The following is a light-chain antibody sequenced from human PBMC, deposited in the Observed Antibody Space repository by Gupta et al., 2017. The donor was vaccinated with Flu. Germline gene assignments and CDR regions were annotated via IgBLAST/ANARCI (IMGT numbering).Light chain of an antibody. J-gene: IGLJ2*01. CDR1: KLGDKY. V-gene: IGLV3-1*01. CDR2: DSN. Sequence: GQAASITCSGDKLGDKYTSWYQQKPGQSPVLFIFDSNRRPSGIPERFSGSSSGNTATLTISGTPAMDEADYYCQAWDSSTAEVVFGGGTKLTVL. CDR3: QAWDSSTAEVV.